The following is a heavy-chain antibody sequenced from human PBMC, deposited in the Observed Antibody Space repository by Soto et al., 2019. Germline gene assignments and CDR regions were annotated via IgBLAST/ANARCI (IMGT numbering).Heavy chain of an antibody. CDR1: GYTFTGYY. CDR2: INPNSGGT. Sequence: ASVKVSCKASGYTFTGYYMHWVRQAPGQGLEWMGWINPNSGGTNYAQKFQGWVTMTRDTSISTAYMELSRLRSDDTAVYYCARDSVADKFNWFDPWGQGTLVTVSS. D-gene: IGHD6-19*01. CDR3: ARDSVADKFNWFDP. J-gene: IGHJ5*02. V-gene: IGHV1-2*04.